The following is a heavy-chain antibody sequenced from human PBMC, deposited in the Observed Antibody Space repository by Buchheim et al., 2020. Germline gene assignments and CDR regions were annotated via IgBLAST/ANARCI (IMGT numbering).Heavy chain of an antibody. CDR3: ARGVLSGWYPTIDY. V-gene: IGHV3-33*01. Sequence: QVQLVESGGGVVQPGRSLRLSCAASGFTFSSYGMHWVRQAPGKGLEWVAVIWYDGSNKYYADSVKGRFTISRDNSKNTLYLQMNSLRAEDTAVYYCARGVLSGWYPTIDYWGQGTL. J-gene: IGHJ4*02. D-gene: IGHD6-19*01. CDR2: IWYDGSNK. CDR1: GFTFSSYG.